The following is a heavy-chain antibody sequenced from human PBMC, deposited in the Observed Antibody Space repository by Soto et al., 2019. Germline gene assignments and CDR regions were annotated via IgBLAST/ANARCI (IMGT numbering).Heavy chain of an antibody. V-gene: IGHV4-59*08. CDR1: GGSISSYY. Sequence: SETLSLTCTVSGGSISSYYWSWIRQPPGKGLEWIGYIYYSGSTNYNPSLKSRVTISVDTSKNQFSLKLGSVTAADTAVYYCARLEQTYNWFDPWGQGTLVTVSS. J-gene: IGHJ5*02. D-gene: IGHD1-1*01. CDR3: ARLEQTYNWFDP. CDR2: IYYSGST.